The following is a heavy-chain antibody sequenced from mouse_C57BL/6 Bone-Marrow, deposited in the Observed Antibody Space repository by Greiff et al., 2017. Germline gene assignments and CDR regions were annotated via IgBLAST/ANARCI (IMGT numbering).Heavy chain of an antibody. CDR1: GYTFTDYN. V-gene: IGHV1-22*01. Sequence: EVKLLESGPELVKPGASVKMSCKASGYTFTDYNMHWVKQSHGKSLEWIGYINPNNGGTSYNQKFKGKATLTVNKSSSTAYMELRSLTSEDSAVYYCARYGYGNFYAMDYWGQGTSVTVSS. D-gene: IGHD2-1*01. CDR3: ARYGYGNFYAMDY. CDR2: INPNNGGT. J-gene: IGHJ4*01.